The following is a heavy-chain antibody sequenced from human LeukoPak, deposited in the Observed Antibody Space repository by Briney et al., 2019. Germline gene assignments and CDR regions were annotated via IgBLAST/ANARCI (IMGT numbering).Heavy chain of an antibody. CDR2: ISSSGSTI. CDR3: ASIPSRRQLVDY. Sequence: GGSLRLSCAASGFIFSSYEMSWVRQAPGKGLEWVSYISSSGSTIYYADSVKGPFTISRDNAKNSLYLQVNSLRAEDTAVYYCASIPSRRQLVDYWGQGTLVTVSS. J-gene: IGHJ4*02. CDR1: GFIFSSYE. D-gene: IGHD6-13*01. V-gene: IGHV3-48*03.